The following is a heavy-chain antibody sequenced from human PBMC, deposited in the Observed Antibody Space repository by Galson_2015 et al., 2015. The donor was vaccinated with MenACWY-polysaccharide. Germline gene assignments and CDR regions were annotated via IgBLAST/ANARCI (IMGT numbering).Heavy chain of an antibody. D-gene: IGHD6-13*01. CDR3: AREFTGDGSSWYYWYFDL. J-gene: IGHJ2*01. V-gene: IGHV3-13*01. CDR2: IGTGGDT. CDR1: GSTFSSFD. Sequence: SLRLSCAASGSTFSSFDMHWVRHVIGKGLEWVAAIGTGGDTYYSGSVKGRITISRENAKNSLYLQMNSLRAGDTAVYYCAREFTGDGSSWYYWYFDLWGRGTLVTVSS.